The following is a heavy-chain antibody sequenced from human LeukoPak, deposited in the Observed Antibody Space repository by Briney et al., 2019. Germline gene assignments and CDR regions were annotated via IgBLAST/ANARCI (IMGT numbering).Heavy chain of an antibody. CDR2: VYYSGSS. Sequence: GSLRLSCAASGFTFSSYAMSWVRQAPGKGLEWIGSVYYSGSSFYSPSLKSRVTISVDMSKNQFSLRLNSVTAADTAVYYCARDEGYATGFDRDYWGQGTLVTVSS. D-gene: IGHD1-1*01. V-gene: IGHV4-39*07. J-gene: IGHJ4*02. CDR3: ARDEGYATGFDRDY. CDR1: GFTFSSYA.